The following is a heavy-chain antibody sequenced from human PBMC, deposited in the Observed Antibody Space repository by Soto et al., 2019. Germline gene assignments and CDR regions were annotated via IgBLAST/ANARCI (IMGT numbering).Heavy chain of an antibody. CDR1: GFTVSSNY. Sequence: EVQLVESGGGLVQPGGSLRLSCAASGFTVSSNYMSWVRQAPGKGLEWVSVIYIDGSTYYADSVKGRFTISRHNSKNTLYLQMDSLRTEDTAVYYCAATRLGYWGQGTLVTVSS. J-gene: IGHJ4*02. CDR3: AATRLGY. CDR2: IYIDGST. D-gene: IGHD5-12*01. V-gene: IGHV3-53*04.